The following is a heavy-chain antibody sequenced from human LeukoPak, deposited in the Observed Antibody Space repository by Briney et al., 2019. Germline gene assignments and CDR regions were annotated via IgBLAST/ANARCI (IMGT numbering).Heavy chain of an antibody. D-gene: IGHD3-22*01. CDR1: GFTFSSRDW. CDR2: IKQDGSEK. J-gene: IGHJ3*02. V-gene: IGHV3-7*01. CDR3: AKVRAMIVSSDAFDI. Sequence: GGSLRLSCVASGFTFSSRDWMTWVRQAPGKGLEWVANIKQDGSEKNYVDSVKGRFTISRDNAKNSLYLQMNSLRAEDTAVYYCAKVRAMIVSSDAFDIWGQGTMVTVSS.